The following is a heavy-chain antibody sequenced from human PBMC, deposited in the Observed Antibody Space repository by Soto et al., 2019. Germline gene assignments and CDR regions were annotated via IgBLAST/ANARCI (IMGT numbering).Heavy chain of an antibody. V-gene: IGHV1-69*01. CDR1: GGTFSSYC. CDR2: IIPISGTA. CDR3: ARSQGSSTSLEIYYYYYYGMDV. D-gene: IGHD2-2*01. J-gene: IGHJ6*02. Sequence: QVQLVQSGAEVKKPGSSVKVSCKASGGTFSSYCISWVRQAPGQGLEWMGGIIPISGTANYAQKFQGRVTITADESTSTAYMELSSLRSEDTAVYYCARSQGSSTSLEIYYYYYYGMDVWGQGTTDTVSS.